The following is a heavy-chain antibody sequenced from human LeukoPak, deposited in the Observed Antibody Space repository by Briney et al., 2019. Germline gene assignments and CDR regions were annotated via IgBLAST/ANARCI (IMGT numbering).Heavy chain of an antibody. V-gene: IGHV5-51*01. CDR1: GYSFTSYW. J-gene: IGHJ4*02. CDR2: IYPGDSDT. Sequence: GESLKISCKGSGYSFTSYWIGWVRQMPGKGLEWMGIIYPGDSDTRYSPSFQGQVTISADKSISTAYLQWSSLKASDTAMYYCARHEIEMRQQQLEDYFDYWGQGTLVTVSS. D-gene: IGHD6-13*01. CDR3: ARHEIEMRQQQLEDYFDY.